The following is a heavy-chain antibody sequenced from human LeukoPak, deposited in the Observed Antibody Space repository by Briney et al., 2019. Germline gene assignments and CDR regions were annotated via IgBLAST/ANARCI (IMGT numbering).Heavy chain of an antibody. Sequence: SETLSLTCTASGGSISSSSYYWGWIRQPPGKGLEWIGSIYYSGSTYYNPSLESRVTISVDTSKNQFSLKLSSVTAADTAVYYCARRDIVVVPAAIGAGAFDIWGQGTMVTVSS. CDR2: IYYSGST. CDR3: ARRDIVVVPAAIGAGAFDI. J-gene: IGHJ3*02. V-gene: IGHV4-39*01. CDR1: GGSISSSSYY. D-gene: IGHD2-2*02.